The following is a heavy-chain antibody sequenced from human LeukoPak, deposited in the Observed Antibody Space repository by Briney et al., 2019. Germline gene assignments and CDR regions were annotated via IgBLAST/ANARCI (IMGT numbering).Heavy chain of an antibody. D-gene: IGHD2-2*01. CDR3: ARDRNREDIVVVPAGDAFDI. J-gene: IGHJ3*02. V-gene: IGHV3-21*01. CDR2: ISSSSSYI. Sequence: PGGSLRLSCAASGFTFSSYSMNWVRQAPGKGLEWVSSISSSSSYIYYADSVKGRFTISRDNAKNSLYLQMNSLRAEDTAVYYCARDRNREDIVVVPAGDAFDIWGQGTMVTVSS. CDR1: GFTFSSYS.